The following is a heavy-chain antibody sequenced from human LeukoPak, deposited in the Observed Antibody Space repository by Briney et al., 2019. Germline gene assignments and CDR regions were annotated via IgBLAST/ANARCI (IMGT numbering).Heavy chain of an antibody. D-gene: IGHD3-22*01. J-gene: IGHJ3*02. CDR3: TRDPYYFDSSGYYHHAFDI. V-gene: IGHV3-15*01. CDR2: IRPKTVGGST. Sequence: GGSLRLSCAASGFTFSNAWMTWVRQAPGRGLEWLGRIRPKTVGGSTEYAASVKGRFTISRDDSKRIAYLQMNSLKTEDTAVYYCTRDPYYFDSSGYYHHAFDIWGQGTMVAVSS. CDR1: GFTFSNAW.